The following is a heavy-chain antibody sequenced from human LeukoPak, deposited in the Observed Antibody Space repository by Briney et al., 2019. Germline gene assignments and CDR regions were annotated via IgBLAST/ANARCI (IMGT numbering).Heavy chain of an antibody. CDR3: ARDPMFWAGY. CDR2: ISSSSSYI. J-gene: IGHJ4*02. V-gene: IGHV3-21*01. D-gene: IGHD3/OR15-3a*01. Sequence: EGSLRLSCAASGFSFSSHGIHWVRQAPGKGLEWVSSISSSSSYIYYADSVKGRFTISRDNAKNSLYLQMNSLRAEDTAVYYCARDPMFWAGYWGQGTLVTVSS. CDR1: GFSFSSHG.